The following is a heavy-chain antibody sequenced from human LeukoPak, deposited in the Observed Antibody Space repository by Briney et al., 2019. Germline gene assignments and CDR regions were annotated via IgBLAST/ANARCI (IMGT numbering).Heavy chain of an antibody. V-gene: IGHV3-21*01. CDR2: ISSSRSFI. D-gene: IGHD1-14*01. CDR3: ARINPDEDAFDI. J-gene: IGHJ3*02. Sequence: GGSLRLSCAASGFTFSIYDMTWVRQAPGKGLEWVSCISSSRSFIFYADSVKGRFTISRDNAKNSLYLQMNSLRAEDTAVYYCARINPDEDAFDIWGQGTMVTVSS. CDR1: GFTFSIYD.